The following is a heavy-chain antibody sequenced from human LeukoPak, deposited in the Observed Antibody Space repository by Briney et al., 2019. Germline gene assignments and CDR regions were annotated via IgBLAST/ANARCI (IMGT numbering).Heavy chain of an antibody. D-gene: IGHD3-22*01. J-gene: IGHJ4*02. Sequence: ASVKVSCKASGYTFTSYGISWVRQAPGQGLEWMGIINPSGGSTSYAQKFQGRVTMTRDTSTSTVYMELSSLRAEDTAVYYCAKDRAKYYYDSSTPVFDYWGQGTLVTVSS. CDR2: INPSGGST. CDR3: AKDRAKYYYDSSTPVFDY. CDR1: GYTFTSYG. V-gene: IGHV1-46*01.